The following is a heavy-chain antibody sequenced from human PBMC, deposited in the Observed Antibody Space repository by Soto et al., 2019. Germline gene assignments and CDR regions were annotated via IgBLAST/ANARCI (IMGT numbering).Heavy chain of an antibody. CDR1: GGSISSSSYY. D-gene: IGHD2-2*01. J-gene: IGHJ5*02. Sequence: SETLSLTCTVSGGSISSSSYYWGWIRQPPGKGLEWIGSIYYSGSTYYNPSLKSRVTISVDTSKNQFSLKLSSVTAADTAVYYCARPGNNCSSTSCYDPHYNWFDPWGQGTLVTVSS. CDR2: IYYSGST. V-gene: IGHV4-39*01. CDR3: ARPGNNCSSTSCYDPHYNWFDP.